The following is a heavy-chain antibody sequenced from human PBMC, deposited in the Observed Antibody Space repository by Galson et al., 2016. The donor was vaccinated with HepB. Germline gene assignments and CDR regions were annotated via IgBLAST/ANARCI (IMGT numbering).Heavy chain of an antibody. CDR2: VSGAGTGT. Sequence: SLRLSCAASGFTFSAYTMTWVRQAPGKGLEWISTVSGAGTGTYYADSVRGRFTIPSDNSKSILYLQMNSLTGEDTAIYYCAKGYLSTSSRWFDLWGQGTLVPVPS. V-gene: IGHV3-23*01. D-gene: IGHD2-2*01. CDR3: AKGYLSTSSRWFDL. J-gene: IGHJ5*02. CDR1: GFTFSAYT.